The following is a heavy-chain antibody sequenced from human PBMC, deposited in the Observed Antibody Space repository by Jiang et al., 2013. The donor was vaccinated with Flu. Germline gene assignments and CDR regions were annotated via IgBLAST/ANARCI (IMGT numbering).Heavy chain of an antibody. CDR1: GFTFSSYG. D-gene: IGHD3-3*01. CDR3: AKRLSGLEWLTYFYGMDV. Sequence: VQLVESGGGVVQPGGSLRLSCAASGFTFSSYGIHWVRQTPGKGLEWVAFIRFDGINKYYSDSVKGRFTISRDNSKNTVYLQMNSLRAEDTAVYYCAKRLSGLEWLTYFYGMDVWGQGTTVTVSS. CDR2: IRFDGINK. J-gene: IGHJ6*02. V-gene: IGHV3-30*02.